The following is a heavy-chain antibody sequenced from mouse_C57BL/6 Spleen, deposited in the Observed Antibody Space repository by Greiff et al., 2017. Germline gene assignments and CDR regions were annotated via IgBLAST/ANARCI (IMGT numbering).Heavy chain of an antibody. CDR1: GFNIKDDY. D-gene: IGHD2-2*01. CDR2: IDPENGDT. Sequence: EVKLMESGAELVRPGASVKLSCTASGFNIKDDYMHWVKQRPEQGLEWIGWIDPENGDTEYASKFQGKATITADTSSNTAYLQLSSLTSEDTAVYYCTKWFDYWGQGTTLTVSS. J-gene: IGHJ2*01. CDR3: TKWFDY. V-gene: IGHV14-4*01.